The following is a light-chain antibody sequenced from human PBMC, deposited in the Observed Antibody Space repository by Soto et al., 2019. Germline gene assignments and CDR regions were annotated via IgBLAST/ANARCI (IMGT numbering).Light chain of an antibody. CDR1: TSDVGAYNY. V-gene: IGLV2-14*01. CDR3: SSYSGTITVL. Sequence: QSALTQPASVSGSPGQSITISCTGTTSDVGAYNYVSWYQQYPGKAPKLMIYDVNNRPSGVSNRFSGSKSGNTASLTISGLQAEDEAHYYCSSYSGTITVLFGGGTKLTVL. J-gene: IGLJ2*01. CDR2: DVN.